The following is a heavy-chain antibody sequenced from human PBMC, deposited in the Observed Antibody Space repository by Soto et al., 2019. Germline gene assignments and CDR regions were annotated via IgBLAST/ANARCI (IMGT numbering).Heavy chain of an antibody. CDR1: GFTFDDNA. D-gene: IGHD3-16*01. CDR3: ELYQDRGGRTTFIY. V-gene: IGHV3-9*01. Sequence: PGGSLRLSCAVSGFTFDDNAMHWVRQAPEKGLEWVSGINWKSDIGYADSVKGRFTISRDNAENSLYLQMNSLRAEDTALYYCELYQDRGGRTTFIYWGQGTQVTVSS. J-gene: IGHJ4*02. CDR2: INWKSDI.